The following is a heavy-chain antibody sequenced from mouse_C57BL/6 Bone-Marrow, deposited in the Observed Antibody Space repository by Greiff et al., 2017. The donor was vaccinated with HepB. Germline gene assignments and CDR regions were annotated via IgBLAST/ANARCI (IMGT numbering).Heavy chain of an antibody. CDR3: AIIYDGYAYYFDY. Sequence: VQLQQPGAELVKPGASVKLSCKASGYTFTSYWMHWVKQRPGQGLEWIGMIHPNSGSTNYNEKFKSKATLTVDKSSSTAYMQLSSLTSEDSAVYYCAIIYDGYAYYFDYWGQGTTLTVSS. V-gene: IGHV1-64*01. CDR2: IHPNSGST. CDR1: GYTFTSYW. J-gene: IGHJ2*01. D-gene: IGHD2-3*01.